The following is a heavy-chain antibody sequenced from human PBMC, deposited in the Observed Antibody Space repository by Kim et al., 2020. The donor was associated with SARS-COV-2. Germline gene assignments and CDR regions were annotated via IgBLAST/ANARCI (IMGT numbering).Heavy chain of an antibody. CDR2: ISSSSSYI. D-gene: IGHD2-2*02. V-gene: IGHV3-21*01. CDR1: GFTFSSYS. CDR3: ARAVHTAPRRMDV. J-gene: IGHJ6*02. Sequence: GGSLRLSCAASGFTFSSYSMNWVRQAPGKGLEWVSSISSSSSYIYYADSVKGRFTISRDNAKNSLYLQMNSLRAEDTAVYYCARAVHTAPRRMDVWGQGTTVTVSS.